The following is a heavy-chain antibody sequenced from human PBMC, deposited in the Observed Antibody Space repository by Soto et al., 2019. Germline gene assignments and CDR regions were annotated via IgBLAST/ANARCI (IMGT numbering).Heavy chain of an antibody. Sequence: ASVKVSCKASGFTFTSSAVQWVRQARGQRLEWIGWIVVGSGNTNYAQKFQERVTITRDMSTSTAYMELSSLRSEDTAVYYCAAVLRYFYWLLDFYHYYGMDVWGQGTTVTVSS. CDR2: IVVGSGNT. CDR3: AAVLRYFYWLLDFYHYYGMDV. V-gene: IGHV1-58*01. J-gene: IGHJ6*02. CDR1: GFTFTSSA. D-gene: IGHD3-9*01.